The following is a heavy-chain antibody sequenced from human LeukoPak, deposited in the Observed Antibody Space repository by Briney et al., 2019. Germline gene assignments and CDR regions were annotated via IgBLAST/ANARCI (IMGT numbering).Heavy chain of an antibody. CDR2: ISYDGSNK. V-gene: IGHV3-30-3*01. CDR3: AREPYSSGWYVPAGDY. Sequence: PGGSLRLSCAASGFTFSSYAMHWVRQAPGKGLEWVAVISYDGSNKYYADSVKGRLTISRDNSKNTLYLQMNSLRAEDTAVYYCAREPYSSGWYVPAGDYWGQGTLVTVSS. J-gene: IGHJ4*02. CDR1: GFTFSSYA. D-gene: IGHD6-19*01.